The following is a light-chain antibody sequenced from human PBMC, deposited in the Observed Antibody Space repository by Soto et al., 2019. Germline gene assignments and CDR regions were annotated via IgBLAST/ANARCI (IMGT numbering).Light chain of an antibody. CDR2: EVT. J-gene: IGLJ1*01. CDR1: SSDVGGYNY. CDR3: STSAASNINYV. V-gene: IGLV2-8*01. Sequence: QSALTQPPSASGSPGQSVTISCTGTSSDVGGYNYVSWYQQHPGKAPKLMIYEVTNRPSGVPDRFSGSKSGNTASLTVSGLLAEDEADDYCSTSAASNINYVFGTGTKLTVL.